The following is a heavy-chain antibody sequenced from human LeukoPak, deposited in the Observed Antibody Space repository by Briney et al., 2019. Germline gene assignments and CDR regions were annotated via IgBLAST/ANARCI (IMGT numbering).Heavy chain of an antibody. J-gene: IGHJ6*03. V-gene: IGHV3-66*02. CDR2: IYAGGTT. CDR3: ARVRFYYYYMDV. Sequence: GGSLRLSCAASGFTVSSNCMSWVRQAPGKGLEWVSVIYAGGTTYYADSVKGRFTISRDNSKNTLYLQMNSLRAEDTAVYYCARVRFYYYYMDVWGKGTTVTVSS. CDR1: GFTVSSNC.